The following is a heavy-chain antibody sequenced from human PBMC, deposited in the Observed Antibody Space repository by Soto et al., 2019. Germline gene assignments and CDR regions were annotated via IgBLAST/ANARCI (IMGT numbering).Heavy chain of an antibody. V-gene: IGHV4-59*01. CDR3: ARDQYSGSYYWFDP. CDR2: IYYSGST. J-gene: IGHJ5*02. Sequence: LSLTCTVSGGSISSYYWSWIRQPPGKGLEWIGYIYYSGSTNYNPSLKSRVTISVDTSKNQFFLKLSSVTAADTAVYYCARDQYSGSYYWFDPWGQGTLVTVSS. D-gene: IGHD1-26*01. CDR1: GGSISSYY.